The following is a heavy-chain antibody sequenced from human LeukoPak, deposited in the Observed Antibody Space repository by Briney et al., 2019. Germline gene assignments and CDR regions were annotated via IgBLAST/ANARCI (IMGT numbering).Heavy chain of an antibody. D-gene: IGHD3-16*01. CDR2: IGSDGSSA. Sequence: PGGSLRLSCAASGFTFSSYFIHWVRQGPGKALVWVSRIGSDGSSASSADSVKGRFTISRDNAKNPLYLQMDSLRAEDTAVYYCARGYDAPRWGRGTLVTVSS. J-gene: IGHJ2*01. CDR3: ARGYDAPR. CDR1: GFTFSSYF. V-gene: IGHV3-74*01.